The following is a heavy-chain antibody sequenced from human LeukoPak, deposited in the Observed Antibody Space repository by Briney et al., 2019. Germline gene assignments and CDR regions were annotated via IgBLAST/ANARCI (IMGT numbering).Heavy chain of an antibody. CDR3: ARGPVGTYSYGLSWFDP. D-gene: IGHD5-18*01. CDR2: ISSSSSYI. J-gene: IGHJ5*02. Sequence: GGSLRLSCAASGFTFSSYSMNWVRQAPGKGLEWVSSISSSSSYIYYADSVKGRFTISRDNAKNSLYLQMNSLRAEDTAVYYCARGPVGTYSYGLSWFDPWGQGNLVTVSS. V-gene: IGHV3-21*01. CDR1: GFTFSSYS.